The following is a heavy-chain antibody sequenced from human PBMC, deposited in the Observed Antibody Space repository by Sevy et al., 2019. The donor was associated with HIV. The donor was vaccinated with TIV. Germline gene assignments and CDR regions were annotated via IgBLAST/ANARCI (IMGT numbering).Heavy chain of an antibody. D-gene: IGHD3-10*01. CDR1: GYTFTNYA. CDR3: ARGIPNSGSYYLY. J-gene: IGHJ4*02. V-gene: IGHV1-18*01. Sequence: ASVKVSCKTSGYTFTNYAITWVRLAPGQGPEWMGRITTYNGHSNYAQRLQGRVTMTSDTSTNTVYMELRSLRSDDTAVYYCARGIPNSGSYYLYWGQGTLVTVSS. CDR2: ITTYNGHS.